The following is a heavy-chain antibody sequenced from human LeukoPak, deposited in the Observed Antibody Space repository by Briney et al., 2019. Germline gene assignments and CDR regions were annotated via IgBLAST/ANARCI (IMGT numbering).Heavy chain of an antibody. V-gene: IGHV5-51*01. D-gene: IGHD3-3*01. CDR3: ARQASGLDFWSGYDYYFDY. CDR1: GYSFSNYW. Sequence: GESLKISCKGSGYSFSNYWIGWVRQMPGKGLEWMGIIFPGDSDTRYSPSFQGQVTISADKSISTAYLQWSSLRASDTAMYYCARQASGLDFWSGYDYYFDYWGQGTLVTVSS. J-gene: IGHJ4*02. CDR2: IFPGDSDT.